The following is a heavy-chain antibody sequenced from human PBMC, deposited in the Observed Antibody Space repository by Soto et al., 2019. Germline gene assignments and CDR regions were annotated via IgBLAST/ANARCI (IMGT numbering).Heavy chain of an antibody. CDR2: ISSSSSYI. CDR3: AKSARWAVTTKFDY. D-gene: IGHD4-17*01. Sequence: PGGSLRLSCAASGFTFSSYSMNWVRQAPGKGLEWVSSISSSSSYIYYADSVKGRFTISRDNAKNSLYLQMNSLRAEDTAVYYCAKSARWAVTTKFDYWGQGTLVTVSS. CDR1: GFTFSSYS. V-gene: IGHV3-21*04. J-gene: IGHJ4*02.